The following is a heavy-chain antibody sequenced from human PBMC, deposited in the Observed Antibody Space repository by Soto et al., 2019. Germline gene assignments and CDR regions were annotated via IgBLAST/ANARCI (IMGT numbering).Heavy chain of an antibody. V-gene: IGHV1-69*06. Sequence: QVQLVQSGAEVKKPGSSVKVSCKASGDTFDIYGFNWVRQAPGQGLEWLGTIIPIFGTADYAQRFEGRVSITADKSTSTAYMELTSLTTEDSAIYYCARGGIHFDDESGHASDYWGQGTLITVSS. CDR2: IIPIFGTA. CDR3: ARGGIHFDDESGHASDY. D-gene: IGHD2-15*01. J-gene: IGHJ4*02. CDR1: GDTFDIYG.